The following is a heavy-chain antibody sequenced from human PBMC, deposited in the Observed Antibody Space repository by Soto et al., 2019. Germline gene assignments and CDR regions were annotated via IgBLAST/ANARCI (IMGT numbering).Heavy chain of an antibody. D-gene: IGHD3-10*01. Sequence: LGGSLRLSCAASGFTLSTYDMHWVRQATGKGLEWVAALSYAGDTYYPGSVKGRFTVSRESAKHSLYLQMNSLTAGDTAVHYCAKGPHPASGYYYMDVWGKGTTVTVSS. J-gene: IGHJ6*03. CDR2: LSYAGDT. CDR1: GFTLSTYD. CDR3: AKGPHPASGYYYMDV. V-gene: IGHV3-13*01.